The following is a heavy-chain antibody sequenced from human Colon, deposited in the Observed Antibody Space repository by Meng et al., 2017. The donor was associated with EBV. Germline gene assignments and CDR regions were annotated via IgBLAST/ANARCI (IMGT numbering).Heavy chain of an antibody. V-gene: IGHV3-21*01. CDR1: GFTFNGYT. J-gene: IGHJ4*02. CDR2: ISRGSTYI. CDR3: ARDLSSCAWYQGDS. D-gene: IGHD6-19*01. Sequence: EVQLVESGVGLVKPGGALRLACAAPGFTFNGYTMNWVRQVPGDGLEWVSSISRGSTYIYYADSVKGRFSISRDNAKRSLYLQMNSLRADDTAVYYCARDLSSCAWYQGDSWGQGTLVTVSS.